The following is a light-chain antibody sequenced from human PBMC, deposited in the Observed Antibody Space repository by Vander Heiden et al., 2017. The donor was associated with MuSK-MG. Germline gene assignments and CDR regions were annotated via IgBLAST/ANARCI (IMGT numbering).Light chain of an antibody. CDR1: QSVSSSY. CDR2: GAS. Sequence: EIVLTQSPGTLSLSPGERAPLSCRASQSVSSSYLAWYQQKPGQAPRLLIYGASSRATGIPDSFSGSGSGTDFTLTISRLEPEDFAVYYCQQDGSSQTFGQGTKVEIK. J-gene: IGKJ1*01. V-gene: IGKV3-20*01. CDR3: QQDGSSQT.